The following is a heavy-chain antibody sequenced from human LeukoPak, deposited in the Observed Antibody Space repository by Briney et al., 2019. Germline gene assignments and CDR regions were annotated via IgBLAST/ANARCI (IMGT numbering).Heavy chain of an antibody. J-gene: IGHJ4*02. V-gene: IGHV1-2*02. CDR2: INPNSGGT. D-gene: IGHD3-16*02. CDR3: ARGAYYDYVWGSYRPEGFDY. CDR1: GYTFTSYD. Sequence: ASVKVSCKASGYTFTSYDINWVRQAPGQGLEWMGWINPNSGGTNYAQKFQGRVTMTRDTSISTAYMELSRLRSDDTAVYYCARGAYYDYVWGSYRPEGFDYWGQGTLVTVSS.